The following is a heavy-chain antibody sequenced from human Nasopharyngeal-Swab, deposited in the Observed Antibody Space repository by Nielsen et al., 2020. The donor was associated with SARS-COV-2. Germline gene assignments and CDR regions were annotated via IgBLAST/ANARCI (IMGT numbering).Heavy chain of an antibody. D-gene: IGHD1-26*01. V-gene: IGHV3-23*01. CDR3: ARNPGAFFDY. Sequence: VRQAPGKGLEWVSAISGSGGSTYYADSVKGRFTISRDNSKNMLYLQMNSLRAEDTAVYYCARNPGAFFDYWGQGTLVTVSS. J-gene: IGHJ4*02. CDR2: ISGSGGST.